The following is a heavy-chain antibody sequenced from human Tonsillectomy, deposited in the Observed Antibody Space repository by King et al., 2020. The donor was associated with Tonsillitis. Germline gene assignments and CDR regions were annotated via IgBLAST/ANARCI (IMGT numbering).Heavy chain of an antibody. Sequence: VQLVESGGGAVRPGGSLRLSCAASGFIFDDYGMSWVRQAPGKGLEWVSGIDWNGGSIDYVDSVKGRFTISRDNAKNSLYLQMNSVRSEDTALYYCARVARANYFDYWGQGTLVTVSS. V-gene: IGHV3-20*04. J-gene: IGHJ4*02. CDR2: IDWNGGSI. CDR3: ARVARANYFDY. CDR1: GFIFDDYG.